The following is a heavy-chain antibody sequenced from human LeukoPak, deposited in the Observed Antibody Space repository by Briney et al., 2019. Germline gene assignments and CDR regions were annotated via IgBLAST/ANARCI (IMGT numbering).Heavy chain of an antibody. CDR1: GGSFSGHY. CDR2: INHSGSA. CDR3: ARLKFYDSTGYSPGHYMDV. J-gene: IGHJ6*03. Sequence: SETLSLTCAVYGGSFSGHYWSWIRQTPGKGLEWIGDINHSGSAKYNPSLKDRLSISLDASRNQVSLDLTSVTAADTAVYYCARLKFYDSTGYSPGHYMDVWGKGTTVTVSS. D-gene: IGHD3-22*01. V-gene: IGHV4-34*01.